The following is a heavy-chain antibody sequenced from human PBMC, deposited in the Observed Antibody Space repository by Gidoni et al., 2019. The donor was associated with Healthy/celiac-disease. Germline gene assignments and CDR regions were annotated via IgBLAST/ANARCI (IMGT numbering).Heavy chain of an antibody. CDR3: AGSAGRDAFDI. V-gene: IGHV4-59*01. Sequence: NYNPSLKSRVTISVDTSKNQFSLKLSSVTAADTAVYYCAGSAGRDAFDIWGQGTMVTVSS. J-gene: IGHJ3*02.